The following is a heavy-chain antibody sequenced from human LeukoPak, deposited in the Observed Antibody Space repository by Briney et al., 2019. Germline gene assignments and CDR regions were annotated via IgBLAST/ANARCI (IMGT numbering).Heavy chain of an antibody. CDR1: GSRFTSYW. V-gene: IGHV5-51*01. CDR2: IYPGDSDT. Sequence: GASLKISCKGSGSRFTSYWIGWVRQMPGKGLAWMGIIYPGDSDTRYSPSFQGQVTISADKSISTAYLQWSSLKASDTAMYYCARRKGYGDYFWGMDVWGQGTTVTVSS. D-gene: IGHD4-17*01. J-gene: IGHJ6*02. CDR3: ARRKGYGDYFWGMDV.